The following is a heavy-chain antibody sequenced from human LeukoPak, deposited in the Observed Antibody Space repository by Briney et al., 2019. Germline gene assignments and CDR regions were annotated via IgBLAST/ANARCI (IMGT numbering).Heavy chain of an antibody. D-gene: IGHD2-2*01. CDR1: GYTFTSYY. CDR3: ARDSNIVLVPAAPYDY. CDR2: INPSGGST. J-gene: IGHJ4*02. Sequence: ASVKVSCKASGYTFTSYYMHWVRQAPGQGLEWMGIINPSGGSTSYAQKFQGRVTMTRDTSTSTAYMELRSLRSDDTAVYYCARDSNIVLVPAAPYDYWGQGTLVTVSS. V-gene: IGHV1-46*01.